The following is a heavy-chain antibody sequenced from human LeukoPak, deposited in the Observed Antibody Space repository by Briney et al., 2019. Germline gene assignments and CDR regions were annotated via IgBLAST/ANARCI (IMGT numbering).Heavy chain of an antibody. Sequence: SETLSLTCAVYGGSFSGYYWSWIRQPPGKGLEWIGEINHSGSTNYNPSLKSRVTISVDTSKNQFSLKLSSVTAADTAVYYCARAYYYGSGSYGLDYWGQGTLVTVSS. J-gene: IGHJ4*02. V-gene: IGHV4-34*01. CDR3: ARAYYYGSGSYGLDY. CDR2: INHSGST. CDR1: GGSFSGYY. D-gene: IGHD3-10*01.